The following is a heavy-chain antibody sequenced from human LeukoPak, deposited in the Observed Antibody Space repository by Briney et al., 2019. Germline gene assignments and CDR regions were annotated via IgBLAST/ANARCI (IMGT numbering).Heavy chain of an antibody. V-gene: IGHV1-2*02. CDR3: ARSHYDSSGYPPYLRYYGMDV. J-gene: IGHJ6*02. CDR1: GYTFTGYY. D-gene: IGHD3-22*01. Sequence: ASVKVSCKASGYTFTGYYMHWVRQAPGQGLEWMGWINPNSGGTNYAQKFQGGVTMTRDTSISTAYMELSRLRSDDTAVYYCARSHYDSSGYPPYLRYYGMDVWGQGTTVTVSS. CDR2: INPNSGGT.